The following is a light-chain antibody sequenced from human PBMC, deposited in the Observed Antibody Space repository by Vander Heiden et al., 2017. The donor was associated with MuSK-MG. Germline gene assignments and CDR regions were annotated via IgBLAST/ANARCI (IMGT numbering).Light chain of an antibody. CDR1: SLRNYY. J-gene: IGLJ2*01. CDR3: NSRDSRGNLWL. V-gene: IGLV3-19*01. CDR2: RKN. Sequence: SAELTQDTAVSVALGQTVSITCQGKSLRNYYANWYQQKPGQGTVRGSERKNNRPSGIPDRFAGYSSGIKAYFKITGAQAEDEADYYGNSRDSRGNLWLFGGGTKLTVL.